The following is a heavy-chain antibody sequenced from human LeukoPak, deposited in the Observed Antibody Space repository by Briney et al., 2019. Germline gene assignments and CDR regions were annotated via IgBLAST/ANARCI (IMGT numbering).Heavy chain of an antibody. Sequence: SETLSLTCAVYGGSFSDYYWSWIRQPPEKGLEWIAEINHSGSTNYNPSLKSRVTISVDRSKNQFSLKLSSVTAADTAVYYCARQNYGDYVYWYSDLGGRAPLFTVPS. CDR3: ARQNYGDYVYWYSDL. V-gene: IGHV4-34*01. J-gene: IGHJ2*01. CDR1: GGSFSDYY. CDR2: INHSGST. D-gene: IGHD4-17*01.